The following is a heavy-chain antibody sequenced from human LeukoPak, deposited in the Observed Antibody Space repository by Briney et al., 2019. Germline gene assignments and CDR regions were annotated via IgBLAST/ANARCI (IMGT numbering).Heavy chain of an antibody. Sequence: GASVKVSCKASGYTFTTYGISWVRQAPGQGLEWMGWISGHKGNTIYAQKFQGRVTMITDTPTSTAYMDLRSLRPDDTAAYYCARDHVPRGDGYNYYEYWGQGTLVTVSS. CDR3: ARDHVPRGDGYNYYEY. D-gene: IGHD5-24*01. CDR1: GYTFTTYG. CDR2: ISGHKGNT. V-gene: IGHV1-18*04. J-gene: IGHJ4*02.